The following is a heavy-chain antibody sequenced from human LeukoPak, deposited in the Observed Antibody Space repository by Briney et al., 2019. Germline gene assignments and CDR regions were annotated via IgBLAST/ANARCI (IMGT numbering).Heavy chain of an antibody. Sequence: PSETLSLTCTVSGGSISSGDYYWSWIRQPPGKGLEWIGYIYYSGSTYYNPSPKSRVTISVDTSKNQFSLKLSSVTAADTAVYYCARSPLYTVTNNYYFDYWGQGTLVTVSS. CDR1: GGSISSGDYY. D-gene: IGHD4-17*01. CDR2: IYYSGST. J-gene: IGHJ4*02. CDR3: ARSPLYTVTNNYYFDY. V-gene: IGHV4-30-4*01.